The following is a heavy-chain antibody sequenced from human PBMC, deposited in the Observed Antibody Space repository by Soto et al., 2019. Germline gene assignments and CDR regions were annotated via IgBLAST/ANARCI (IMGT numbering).Heavy chain of an antibody. Sequence: SETLSLTCTVSGGSISSYYWSWIRQPAGKGLGWIGRIYTSGSTNYNPSLKSRVTMSVDTSKNQFSLKLSSVTAADTAVFYCARGGMPRYSYVAQPYYHYGAMDVWGQGTTVTVSS. D-gene: IGHD5-18*01. CDR3: ARGGMPRYSYVAQPYYHYGAMDV. V-gene: IGHV4-4*07. CDR2: IYTSGST. CDR1: GGSISSYY. J-gene: IGHJ6*02.